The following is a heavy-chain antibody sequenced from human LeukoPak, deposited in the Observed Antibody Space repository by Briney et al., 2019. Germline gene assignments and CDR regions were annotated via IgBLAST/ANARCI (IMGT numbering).Heavy chain of an antibody. Sequence: AASVKVSYKASGYTFTGYYMHWVRQAPGQGLEWMGWINPNSGGTNYAQKFQGRVTMTRDTSISTAYMELSRLRSDDTAVYYCARDSLWFGESQYAFDIWGQGTMVTVSS. V-gene: IGHV1-2*02. CDR1: GYTFTGYY. J-gene: IGHJ3*02. D-gene: IGHD3-10*01. CDR3: ARDSLWFGESQYAFDI. CDR2: INPNSGGT.